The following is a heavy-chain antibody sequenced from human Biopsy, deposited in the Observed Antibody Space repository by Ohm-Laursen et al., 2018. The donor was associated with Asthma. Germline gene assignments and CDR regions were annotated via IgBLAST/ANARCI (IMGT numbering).Heavy chain of an antibody. J-gene: IGHJ6*02. CDR2: IYYTGSD. V-gene: IGHV4-61*01. Sequence: DTLSLTCTVSGGSVSTGSYYWSWIRQPPGKGLEWLGYIYYTGSDNYNPSLKSRVTISVDTSKNQFSLRLNSVTAANTAVYYCARGPNYHGSGRAPIGMDVWGQGTTVTVSS. D-gene: IGHD3-10*01. CDR1: GGSVSTGSYY. CDR3: ARGPNYHGSGRAPIGMDV.